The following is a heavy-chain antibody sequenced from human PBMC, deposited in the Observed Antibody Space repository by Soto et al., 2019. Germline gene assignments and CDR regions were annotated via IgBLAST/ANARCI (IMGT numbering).Heavy chain of an antibody. J-gene: IGHJ4*02. CDR2: IYYSGST. D-gene: IGHD6-19*01. CDR3: ARHSSGWSLDWFDY. Sequence: PSETLSLTSTVSGGSISSYYWSWIRQPPGKGLEWIGYIYYSGSTNYNPSLKSRVTISVDTSKNQFSLKLSSVTAADTAVYYCARHSSGWSLDWFDYWGQGTLVTVSS. V-gene: IGHV4-59*08. CDR1: GGSISSYY.